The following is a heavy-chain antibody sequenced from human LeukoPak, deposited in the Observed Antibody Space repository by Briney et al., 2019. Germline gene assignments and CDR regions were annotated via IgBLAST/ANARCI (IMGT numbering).Heavy chain of an antibody. D-gene: IGHD3-22*01. V-gene: IGHV3-66*01. J-gene: IGHJ6*02. CDR2: IYSGGST. CDR1: GGSISSYY. CDR3: ARDSSGPMDV. Sequence: ETLSLTCTVSGGSISSYYWSWVRQAPGKGLEWVSVIYSGGSTYYADSVKGRFTISRDNSKNTLYLQMNSLRAEDTAVYYCARDSSGPMDVWGQGTTVTVSS.